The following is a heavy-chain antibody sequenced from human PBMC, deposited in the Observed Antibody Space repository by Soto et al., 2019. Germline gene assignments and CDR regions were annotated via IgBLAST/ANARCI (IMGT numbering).Heavy chain of an antibody. J-gene: IGHJ5*01. CDR2: VYHTGST. Sequence: LSLTCDVSGDSITTYYWSWIRQAPGKGLAWIGNVYHTGSTGYNASLRSRVTISVDTSKNQLSLNRNSVTAADTAVYYCARGVTPVRWFDSSGHGTLVTVSS. CDR3: ARGVTPVRWFDS. D-gene: IGHD4-4*01. V-gene: IGHV4-59*13. CDR1: GDSITTYY.